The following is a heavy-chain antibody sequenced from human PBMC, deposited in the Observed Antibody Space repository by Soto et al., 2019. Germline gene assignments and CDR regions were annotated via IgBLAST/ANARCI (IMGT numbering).Heavy chain of an antibody. D-gene: IGHD3-22*01. J-gene: IGHJ4*02. V-gene: IGHV3-74*01. CDR3: ARGDGDYYDGNGYLGRH. CDR2: IKSDGSGT. Sequence: EVQLVESGGGLVQPGGSLTLSCAASGFTFSSYWMQWVRQAPGKGLVWVARIKSDGSGTIYADSVKGRLTISRDNARNTLELQLNSLRAEDTAVYFCARGDGDYYDGNGYLGRHWGQRTLVTVSS. CDR1: GFTFSSYW.